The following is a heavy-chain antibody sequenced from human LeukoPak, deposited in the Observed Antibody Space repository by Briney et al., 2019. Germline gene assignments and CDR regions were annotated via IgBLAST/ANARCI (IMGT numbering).Heavy chain of an antibody. J-gene: IGHJ4*02. V-gene: IGHV3-48*01. CDR2: ISSSSSTI. CDR1: GFTFSSYR. D-gene: IGHD3-3*01. CDR3: VKAQRGFDDFWSGYDY. Sequence: GGSLRLSCAASGFTFSSYRMNWVRQAPGKGLEWVSYISSSSSTIYYADSVKGRFTISRDNAKNSLYLQMNSLRAEDTAVYYCVKAQRGFDDFWSGYDYWGQGSLVTVSS.